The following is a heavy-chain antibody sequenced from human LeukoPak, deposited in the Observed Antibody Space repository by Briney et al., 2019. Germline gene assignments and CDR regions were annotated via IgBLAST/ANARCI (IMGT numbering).Heavy chain of an antibody. CDR1: GFTFSSYA. V-gene: IGHV3-23*01. J-gene: IGHJ6*02. CDR3: AKAPIAAAAYYYGMDV. D-gene: IGHD6-13*01. CDR2: ISGSGGST. Sequence: GGSLRLSCAASGFTFSSYAMSWVRQAPGKGLEWVSAISGSGGSTYYADSVKGRFTISRDNSKNKLYLQMNSLRAEDAAVYYCAKAPIAAAAYYYGMDVWGQGTTVTVSS.